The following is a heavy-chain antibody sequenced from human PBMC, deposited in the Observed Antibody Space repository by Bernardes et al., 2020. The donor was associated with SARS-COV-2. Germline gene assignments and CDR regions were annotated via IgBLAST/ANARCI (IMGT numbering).Heavy chain of an antibody. Sequence: GGSLRLSCAASGFTFSDYYMSWIRQAPGKGLEWVSYISSSGSTIYYADSVKGRFTISRDNAKNSLYLQMNSLRAEDTAVYYCARDTHYYGSGEHYYYGMDVWGQGTTVTVSS. CDR3: ARDTHYYGSGEHYYYGMDV. D-gene: IGHD3-10*01. CDR2: ISSSGSTI. CDR1: GFTFSDYY. J-gene: IGHJ6*02. V-gene: IGHV3-11*01.